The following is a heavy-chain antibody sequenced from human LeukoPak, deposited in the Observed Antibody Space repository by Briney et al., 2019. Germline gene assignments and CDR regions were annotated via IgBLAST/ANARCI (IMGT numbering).Heavy chain of an antibody. CDR2: IYYSGST. CDR3: ARVRGINWFDP. D-gene: IGHD1-14*01. J-gene: IGHJ5*02. CDR1: GGSISSYY. V-gene: IGHV4-59*01. Sequence: SETLSLTCTVSGGSISSYYWNWIRQPPGKGLEWIGYIYYSGSTNYNPSLKSRVTISVDTSKNQFSLKLSSVTAADTAVYYCARVRGINWFDPWGQGTLVTVSS.